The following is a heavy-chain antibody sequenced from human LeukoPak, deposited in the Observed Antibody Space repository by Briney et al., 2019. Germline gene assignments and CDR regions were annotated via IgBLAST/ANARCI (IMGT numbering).Heavy chain of an antibody. CDR1: GGSISSGGYY. J-gene: IGHJ4*02. D-gene: IGHD6-19*01. V-gene: IGHV4-31*03. CDR3: ASAQQWLCYFDY. CDR2: IYYSGST. Sequence: SQTLSLTCTVSGGSISSGGYYWSWIRQHPGKGLEWIGYIYYSGSTYYNPSLKSRVTISVDTSKNRFSLKLSSVTAADTAVYYCASAQQWLCYFDYWGQGTLVTVSS.